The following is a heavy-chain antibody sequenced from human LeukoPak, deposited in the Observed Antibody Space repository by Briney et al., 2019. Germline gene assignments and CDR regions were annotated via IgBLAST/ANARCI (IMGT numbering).Heavy chain of an antibody. Sequence: SETLSLTCTVSGGSISSYYWSWIRQSAGKRPEWIGRVHATGTTNYNPSLGSRVTLSVDTFKRHFSLKLRSVTAADTAVYYCARVLGSSGYAGDWRFDLWGQGTLVTVSS. CDR2: VHATGTT. CDR1: GGSISSYY. CDR3: ARVLGSSGYAGDWRFDL. V-gene: IGHV4-4*07. J-gene: IGHJ5*02. D-gene: IGHD3-22*01.